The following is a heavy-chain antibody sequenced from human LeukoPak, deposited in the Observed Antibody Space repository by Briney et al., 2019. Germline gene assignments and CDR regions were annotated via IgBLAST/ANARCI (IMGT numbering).Heavy chain of an antibody. J-gene: IGHJ4*02. CDR1: GFTFSSYW. Sequence: PGGSLRLSCAASGFTFSSYWMSWVRQAPGKGLEWVANIKQDGSESYSVDSGKGRFTFSRDNAKNSLYLQINSLRAEDTAVYYCASGGSSYGRWGQGTLVTVSS. CDR3: ASGGSSYGR. D-gene: IGHD1-26*01. CDR2: IKQDGSES. V-gene: IGHV3-7*01.